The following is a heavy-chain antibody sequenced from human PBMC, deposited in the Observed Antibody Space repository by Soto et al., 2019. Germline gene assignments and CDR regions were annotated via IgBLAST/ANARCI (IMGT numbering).Heavy chain of an antibody. Sequence: QVQLVQSGAEVKKPGASVKVSCKASGYTFTSYGISWVRQAPGQGLEWMGWISAYNGNTNYAQKLQGRVTMTTDTSTSTAYMELMSLRSDDTAVYYCARENDFWSGATSIDFDYWGQGTLVTVSS. D-gene: IGHD3-3*01. V-gene: IGHV1-18*01. CDR3: ARENDFWSGATSIDFDY. J-gene: IGHJ4*02. CDR1: GYTFTSYG. CDR2: ISAYNGNT.